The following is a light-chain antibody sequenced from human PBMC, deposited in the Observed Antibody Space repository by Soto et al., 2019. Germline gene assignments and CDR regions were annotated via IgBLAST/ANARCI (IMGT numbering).Light chain of an antibody. CDR3: SSYAGSNNYV. CDR1: NSDVGGYNY. Sequence: QSVLTQPPSASGSPGQSVTISCTGTNSDVGGYNYVSWYQQHPGKAPKLIIYDVNKRPPGVPDRFSGSKSSNTASLTVSGLQAEDEADFYCSSYAGSNNYVFGTGTKLTVL. CDR2: DVN. V-gene: IGLV2-8*01. J-gene: IGLJ1*01.